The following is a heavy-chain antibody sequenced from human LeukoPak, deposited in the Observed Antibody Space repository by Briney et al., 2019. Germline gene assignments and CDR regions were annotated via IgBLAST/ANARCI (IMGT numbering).Heavy chain of an antibody. CDR1: GLIFRSYA. J-gene: IGHJ6*02. V-gene: IGHV3-23*01. CDR2: ISGSGGST. D-gene: IGHD5-12*01. Sequence: GGSLRLSCAASGLIFRSYAMSWVRQAPGKGLEWVSAISGSGGSTYYADSVKGRFTISRDNSKNTLYLQMNSLRAEDTAVYYCAKDRRGVATTYYGMDVWGQGTTVTVSS. CDR3: AKDRRGVATTYYGMDV.